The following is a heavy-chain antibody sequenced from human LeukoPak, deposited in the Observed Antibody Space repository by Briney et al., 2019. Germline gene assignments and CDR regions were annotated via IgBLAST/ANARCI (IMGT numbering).Heavy chain of an antibody. CDR1: GYTFTSYD. CDR3: ARGGDPELWVGKLPSDY. J-gene: IGHJ4*02. V-gene: IGHV1-8*01. D-gene: IGHD3-10*01. CDR2: MNPNSGNT. Sequence: ASVKVSCKASGYTFTSYDINWVRQATGQGLEWMGWMNPNSGNTGYAQKFQGRVTMTSTTSISTAYMKLSSLRSEATAVYYCARGGDPELWVGKLPSDYWGQGTLVTVSS.